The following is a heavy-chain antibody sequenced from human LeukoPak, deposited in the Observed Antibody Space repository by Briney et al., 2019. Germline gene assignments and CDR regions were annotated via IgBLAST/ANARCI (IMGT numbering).Heavy chain of an antibody. CDR3: ARELKSLDAFDI. J-gene: IGHJ3*02. D-gene: IGHD2-8*01. Sequence: ASVKVSCKASGYTFTSYYMHWVRQAPGQGLEWMGIINPSGGSTSYAQKFQGRVTMTRDTSTSTVYMELSSLRSEDTAVYYSARELKSLDAFDIWGQGTMVTVSS. CDR2: INPSGGST. V-gene: IGHV1-46*01. CDR1: GYTFTSYY.